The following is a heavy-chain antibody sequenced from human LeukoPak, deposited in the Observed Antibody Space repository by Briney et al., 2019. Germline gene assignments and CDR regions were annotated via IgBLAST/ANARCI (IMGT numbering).Heavy chain of an antibody. CDR3: ARVFSSISWNWFDP. CDR1: GGSISSGGYS. D-gene: IGHD2-2*01. V-gene: IGHV4-30-2*01. Sequence: SQTLSLTSAVSGGSISSGGYSWSWIRQPPGKGLEWIGYIYHSGSTYYNPSLKSRVTISVDRSKNQFSLKLSSVTAADTAVYYCARVFSSISWNWFDPWGQGTLVTVSS. J-gene: IGHJ5*02. CDR2: IYHSGST.